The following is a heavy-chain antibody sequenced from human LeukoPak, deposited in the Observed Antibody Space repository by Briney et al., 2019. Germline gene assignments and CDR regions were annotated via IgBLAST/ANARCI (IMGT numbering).Heavy chain of an antibody. CDR3: ARGRSYSHYYYYYMDV. J-gene: IGHJ6*03. D-gene: IGHD1-26*01. CDR2: INHSGNT. V-gene: IGHV4-34*01. Sequence: PGGSLRLSCAASGFTFSSYAMSWVRQPPGKGLEWIGEINHSGNTNYNPSLKSRVTISVDTSKNQFSLKLSSVTAADTAVYYCARGRSYSHYYYYYMDVWGKGTTVTVSS. CDR1: GFTFSSYA.